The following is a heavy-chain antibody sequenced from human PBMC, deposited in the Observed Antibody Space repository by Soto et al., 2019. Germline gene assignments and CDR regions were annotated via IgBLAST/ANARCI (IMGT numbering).Heavy chain of an antibody. CDR3: ARESHDILTGPPWVWYFDL. J-gene: IGHJ2*01. Sequence: QVQLQQWGAGPLRPLETLSLTCGVSGGSFSGYYWAWIRQSPGKGLEWSLEINDRGSINYNPSLKIRGSISVDTSQNHSSLNLRSVTAADTAVYYCARESHDILTGPPWVWYFDLWGRGTLVTVSS. V-gene: IGHV4-34*01. CDR2: INDRGSI. D-gene: IGHD3-9*01. CDR1: GGSFSGYY.